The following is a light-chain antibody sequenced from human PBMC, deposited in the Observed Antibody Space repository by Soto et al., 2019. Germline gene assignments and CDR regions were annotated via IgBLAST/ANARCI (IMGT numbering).Light chain of an antibody. J-gene: IGKJ3*01. CDR2: GAS. CDR3: QQYGSSPIFT. V-gene: IGKV3-20*01. CDR1: QSVSSSY. Sequence: EIVLTQSPGTLSLSPGERATLSCRASQSVSSSYLAWYQQKPGQAPRLLIYGASGRATGIPDRFSGSGSGTDFTLTISRLEPEDFAVYYCQQYGSSPIFTFGHGNKVDIK.